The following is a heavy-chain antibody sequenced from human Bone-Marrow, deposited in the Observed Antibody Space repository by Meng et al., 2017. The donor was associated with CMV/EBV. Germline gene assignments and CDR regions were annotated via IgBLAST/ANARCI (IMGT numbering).Heavy chain of an antibody. CDR2: MNPNSGNT. D-gene: IGHD1-26*01. V-gene: IGHV1-8*03. CDR3: ARAPSGWGAGFDY. Sequence: ASVKVSCKASGGTFSSYAISWVRQATGQGLEWMGWMNPNSGNTGYAQKFQGRVTITRNTSISTAYMELSSLRSEDTAVYYCARAPSGWGAGFDYWGQGTLVTVSS. J-gene: IGHJ4*02. CDR1: GGTFSSYA.